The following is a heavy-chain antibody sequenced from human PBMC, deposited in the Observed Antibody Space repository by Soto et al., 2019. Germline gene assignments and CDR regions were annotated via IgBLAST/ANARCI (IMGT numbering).Heavy chain of an antibody. CDR2: INHSGST. J-gene: IGHJ3*02. V-gene: IGHV4-34*01. D-gene: IGHD3-16*01. CDR1: GGSFSGYY. CDR3: ASLGAFDI. Sequence: SETLSLTCAVYGGSFSGYYWSWIRQPPGKGLEWIGEINHSGSTNYNPSLKSRVTISVDTSKNQFSLKLSSVTAADTAVYYCASLGAFDIWGQGTMVTVSS.